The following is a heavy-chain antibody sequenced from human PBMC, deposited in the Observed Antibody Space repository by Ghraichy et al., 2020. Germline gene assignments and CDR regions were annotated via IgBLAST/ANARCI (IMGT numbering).Heavy chain of an antibody. CDR3: ARDEWFGDTADY. V-gene: IGHV3-53*01. CDR2: IYSGGST. CDR1: GFTVSSNY. J-gene: IGHJ4*02. D-gene: IGHD3-10*01. Sequence: GGSLRLSCAASGFTVSSNYMSWVRQAPGKGLEWVSVIYSGGSTYYADSVKGRFTISRDNSKNTLYLQMNSLRAEDTAVYYCARDEWFGDTADYWGQGTLVTVSS.